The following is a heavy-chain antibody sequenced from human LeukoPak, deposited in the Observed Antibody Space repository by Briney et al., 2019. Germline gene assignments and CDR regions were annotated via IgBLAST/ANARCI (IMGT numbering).Heavy chain of an antibody. CDR1: GGSINSFY. Sequence: SETLSLTCSVSGGSINSFYWSWIRQPPGKGLEWIGYIYCSGSTNYNPSLKSRVTISVDTSKNQFSLNLSSVTAADTAVYYCARHWGSRGAFDIWGQGTMVTVSS. J-gene: IGHJ3*02. CDR3: ARHWGSRGAFDI. D-gene: IGHD7-27*01. CDR2: IYCSGST. V-gene: IGHV4-59*01.